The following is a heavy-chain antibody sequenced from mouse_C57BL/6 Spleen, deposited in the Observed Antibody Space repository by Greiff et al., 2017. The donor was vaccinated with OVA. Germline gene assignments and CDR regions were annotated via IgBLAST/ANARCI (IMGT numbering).Heavy chain of an antibody. V-gene: IGHV5-6*01. CDR2: ISSGGSYT. CDR3: ARPVTTVVASFDY. CDR1: GFTFSSYG. J-gene: IGHJ2*01. D-gene: IGHD1-1*01. Sequence: EVKLVESGGDLVKPGGSLKLSCAASGFTFSSYGMSWVRQTPDKRLEWVATISSGGSYTYYPDSVKGRFTISRDNAKNTLYLQMSSLKSGDTAMYYCARPVTTVVASFDYWGQGTTLTVSS.